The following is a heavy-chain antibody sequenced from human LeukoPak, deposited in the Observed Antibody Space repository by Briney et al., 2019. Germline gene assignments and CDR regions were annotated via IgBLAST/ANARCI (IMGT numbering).Heavy chain of an antibody. CDR2: IIPIFGTA. CDR3: ARIYCSGGSCRGRTFNYYYYYMDV. Sequence: ASVKVSCKASGGTFSSYAISWVRQAPGQGLEWMGGIIPIFGTANYAQKFQGRVTITADKSTSTAYMELSSLRSEDTAVYYCARIYCSGGSCRGRTFNYYYYYMDVWGKGTTVTISS. D-gene: IGHD2-15*01. CDR1: GGTFSSYA. V-gene: IGHV1-69*06. J-gene: IGHJ6*03.